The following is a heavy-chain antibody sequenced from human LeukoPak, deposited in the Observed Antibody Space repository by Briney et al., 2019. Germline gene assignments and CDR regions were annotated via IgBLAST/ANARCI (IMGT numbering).Heavy chain of an antibody. J-gene: IGHJ4*02. CDR1: GFTFSTNA. CDR2: ISGSGAST. Sequence: GSLRLSCLTSGFTFSTNAMGWVRQAPGKGLEWISGISGSGASTYYADSVTGRFTISRDNSRNTLYLQMNSLRGDDTAVYYCAKDVGKWESLHFFDYWGQGTLVTVSS. V-gene: IGHV3-23*01. CDR3: AKDVGKWESLHFFDY. D-gene: IGHD1-26*01.